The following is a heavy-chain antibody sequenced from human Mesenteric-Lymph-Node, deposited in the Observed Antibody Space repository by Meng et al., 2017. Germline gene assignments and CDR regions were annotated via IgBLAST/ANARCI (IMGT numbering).Heavy chain of an antibody. CDR3: ARGPQYQLVEREGYNVMDV. CDR1: GYTLTELS. D-gene: IGHD6-13*01. CDR2: FDPEDGET. V-gene: IGHV1-24*01. J-gene: IGHJ6*02. Sequence: ASVKVSCKVSGYTLTELSMHWVRQAPGKGLEWMGGFDPEDGETIYAQKFQGRVTMTEDTSTDTAYMELSSLRSEDTAVYYCARGPQYQLVEREGYNVMDVWGQGTTVTVSS.